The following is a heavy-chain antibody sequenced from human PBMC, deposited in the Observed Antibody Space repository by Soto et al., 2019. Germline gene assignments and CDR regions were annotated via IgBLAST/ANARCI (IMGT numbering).Heavy chain of an antibody. D-gene: IGHD3-10*01. CDR2: ISAYNGNT. J-gene: IGHJ4*02. CDR3: ERDQSAYSYGSGRHHTEVDC. CDR1: GYTFTSYG. V-gene: IGHV1-18*04. Sequence: AVKVSCKSSGYTFTSYGISGVRQAPGQGREWMGWISAYNGNTNYAQKLQGRVTMTTDTSTSTAYMELRSLRSDDTAVYYCERDQSAYSYGSGRHHTEVDCWSEGT.